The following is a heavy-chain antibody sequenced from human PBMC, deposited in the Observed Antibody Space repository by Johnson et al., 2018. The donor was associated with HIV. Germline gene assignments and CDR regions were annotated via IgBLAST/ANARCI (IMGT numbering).Heavy chain of an antibody. J-gene: IGHJ3*02. CDR1: GFTFDDYA. D-gene: IGHD2-15*01. Sequence: QVQLVESGGVVVQPGGSLRLSCVASGFTFDDYAMHWVRQAPGKGLKWVAFIRYDGNNEYYAGSVKGRFTISRDNSKNTLYLQMNSLRTDETAVYYCAKERNSIVVLVAATPRRYFDMWGQGTMVTVSS. V-gene: IGHV3-30*02. CDR3: AKERNSIVVLVAATPRRYFDM. CDR2: IRYDGNNE.